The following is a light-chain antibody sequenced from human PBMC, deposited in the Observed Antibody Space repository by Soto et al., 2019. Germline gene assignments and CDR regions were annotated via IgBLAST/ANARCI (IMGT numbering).Light chain of an antibody. J-gene: IGKJ1*01. Sequence: DIQMTQSPSTLSASVGDRVTITCRASQSIVDWLAWYQQKPGKAPRLLIYRASTLQRGVSSRFRGSGSGTEFTLTISDLQPDYFATYYCQQYHIYSWTFGQGTTVGIK. CDR1: QSIVDW. CDR3: QQYHIYSWT. V-gene: IGKV1-5*03. CDR2: RAS.